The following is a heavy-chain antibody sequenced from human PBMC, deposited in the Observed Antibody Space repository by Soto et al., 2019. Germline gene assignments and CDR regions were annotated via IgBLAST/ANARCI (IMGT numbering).Heavy chain of an antibody. D-gene: IGHD2-2*01. V-gene: IGHV3-23*01. CDR2: ITGGGGGT. Sequence: EVQLLESGGGLYQPGGSLRLSGAASGFTFSSYAMSWARKAPGKGLEWASGITGGGGGTYYADSVKGRFTISRDNSRNTLYLQMNSLRAEDTAVYYCAKRPTSLPFDCWGQGTLVTVSS. J-gene: IGHJ4*02. CDR1: GFTFSSYA. CDR3: AKRPTSLPFDC.